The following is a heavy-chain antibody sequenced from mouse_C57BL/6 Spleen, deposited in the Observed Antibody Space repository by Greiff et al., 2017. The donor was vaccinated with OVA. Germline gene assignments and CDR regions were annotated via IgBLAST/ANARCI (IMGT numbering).Heavy chain of an antibody. V-gene: IGHV5-4*01. CDR1: GFTFSSYA. J-gene: IGHJ3*01. Sequence: EVKLEESGGGLVKPGGSLKLSCAASGFTFSSYAMSWVRQTPEKRLEWVATISDGGSYTYYPDNVKGRFTISRYKAKNNLNRQKSHLKSEDTAMYYCARDAESNYGMDYWGQGTLVTVSS. CDR2: ISDGGSYT. D-gene: IGHD2-5*01. CDR3: ARDAESNYGMDY.